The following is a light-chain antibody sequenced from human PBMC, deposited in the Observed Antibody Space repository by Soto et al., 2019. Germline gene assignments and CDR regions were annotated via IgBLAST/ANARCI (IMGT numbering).Light chain of an antibody. J-gene: IGLJ1*01. Sequence: QSLLTQPPSVSEAPGQRFTIACTGSSSNIRAGYDVHWYQQRPGTAPKLLIYGNKNRPSGVPDRFSGSKSGTSASLAITGLQAEDEADYYCQSYDSSLSVSYVFGTGTKVTVL. V-gene: IGLV1-40*01. CDR3: QSYDSSLSVSYV. CDR2: GNK. CDR1: SSNIRAGYD.